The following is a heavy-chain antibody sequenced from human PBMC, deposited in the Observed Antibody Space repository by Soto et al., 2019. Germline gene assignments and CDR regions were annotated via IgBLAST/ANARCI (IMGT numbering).Heavy chain of an antibody. Sequence: RASVKVSCKASGYTFTSYDINWVRQATGQGLEWMGWMNPNSGNTGYAQKSQGRVTMTRNTTISTSYMELSSLRSEDTAVYYCAREGILWFGELLPFGMDVWGQGTTVTVSS. J-gene: IGHJ6*02. CDR2: MNPNSGNT. CDR1: GYTFTSYD. CDR3: AREGILWFGELLPFGMDV. D-gene: IGHD3-10*01. V-gene: IGHV1-8*01.